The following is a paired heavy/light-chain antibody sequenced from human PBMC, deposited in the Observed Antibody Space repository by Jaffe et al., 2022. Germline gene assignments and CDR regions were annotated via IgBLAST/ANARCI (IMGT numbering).Light chain of an antibody. J-gene: IGKJ5*01. CDR3: QQYDNLPT. CDR1: QDISNY. V-gene: IGKV1-33*01. CDR2: DAS. Sequence: DIQMTQSPSSLSASVGDRVTITCQASQDISNYLNWYQQKPGKAPKLLIYDASNLETGVPSRFSGSGSGTDFTFTISSLQPEDIATYYCQQYDNLPTFGQGTRLEIK.
Heavy chain of an antibody. Sequence: EVQLVESGGGLVQPGGSLRLSCAASGFTFSSYWMSWVRQAPGKGLEWVANIKQDGSEKYYVDSVKGRFTISRDNAKNSLYLQMNSLRAEDTAVYYCARVLERVLLWFGELGGAFDIWGQGTMVTVSS. CDR3: ARVLERVLLWFGELGGAFDI. CDR2: IKQDGSEK. J-gene: IGHJ3*02. D-gene: IGHD3-10*01. V-gene: IGHV3-7*05. CDR1: GFTFSSYW.